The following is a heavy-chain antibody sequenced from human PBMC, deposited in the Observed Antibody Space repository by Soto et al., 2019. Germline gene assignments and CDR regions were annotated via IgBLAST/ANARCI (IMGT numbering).Heavy chain of an antibody. CDR2: ITDSGGST. D-gene: IGHD3-22*01. CDR1: GFTFSTYA. Sequence: GGSLRLSCAASGFTFSTYAMSWVRQAPGKGLEWVSDITDSGGSTYYADSVKGRFTISRDNSKSTLYLQMNSLRAEDTAVYYCAKKQGGAVVSLSSDWLPSNWFDPWGQGALVTVSS. V-gene: IGHV3-23*01. J-gene: IGHJ5*02. CDR3: AKKQGGAVVSLSSDWLPSNWFDP.